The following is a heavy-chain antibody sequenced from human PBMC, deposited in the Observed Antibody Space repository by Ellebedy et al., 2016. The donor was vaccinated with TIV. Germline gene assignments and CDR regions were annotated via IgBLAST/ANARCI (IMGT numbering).Heavy chain of an antibody. CDR3: ARGYSSGWSRDYYYYGMDV. CDR2: IWYDGSNK. D-gene: IGHD6-19*01. J-gene: IGHJ6*02. CDR1: GFTFSSYG. V-gene: IGHV3-33*01. Sequence: GESLKISXAASGFTFSSYGMHWVRQAPGKGLEWVAVIWYDGSNKYYADSVKGRFTISRDNSKNTLYLQMNSLRAEDTAVYYCARGYSSGWSRDYYYYGMDVWGQGTTVTVSS.